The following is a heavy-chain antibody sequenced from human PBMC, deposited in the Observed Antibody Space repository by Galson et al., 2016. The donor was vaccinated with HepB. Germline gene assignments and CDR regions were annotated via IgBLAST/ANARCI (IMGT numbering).Heavy chain of an antibody. CDR2: IKEDGSAK. J-gene: IGHJ5*02. CDR3: ASSYIKYTGGSTMGAS. Sequence: SLRLSCAGSGFSFSSYWVSWVRQAPGKGLEWVANIKEDGSAKNYADSVEGRFTMSRDNVEESVYLHMNSLRVEDTAVYYCASSYIKYTGGSTMGASWGQGTLVTVSS. D-gene: IGHD2-8*02. CDR1: GFSFSSYW. V-gene: IGHV3-7*03.